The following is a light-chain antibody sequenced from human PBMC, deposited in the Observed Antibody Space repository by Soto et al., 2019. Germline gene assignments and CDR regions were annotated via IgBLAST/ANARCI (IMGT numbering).Light chain of an antibody. V-gene: IGKV1-5*01. CDR3: QHPMLT. Sequence: DIQLTQSPSTLSASIGDRVTITCRARQRINRWLAWYQQKPGKAPKLLIYDASSLESGVPSRFSGSGSGTDFTLTITRLQADDFATYYCQHPMLTLVQGTKVEIK. CDR2: DAS. J-gene: IGKJ1*01. CDR1: QRINRW.